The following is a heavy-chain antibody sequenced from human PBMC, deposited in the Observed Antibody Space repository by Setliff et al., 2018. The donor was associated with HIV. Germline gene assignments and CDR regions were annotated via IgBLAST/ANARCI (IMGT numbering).Heavy chain of an antibody. Sequence: SETLSLTCTVSAGSISSYYWSWIRLPAGKGLEWIGRIYSSGSTNYNPSLKSRLTMSVDMTKNQFSLKLSSVTAADTAVYYCARLRREEQWLVRGWFDPWGQGTLVTVSS. J-gene: IGHJ5*02. V-gene: IGHV4-4*07. CDR1: AGSISSYY. CDR3: ARLRREEQWLVRGWFDP. CDR2: IYSSGST. D-gene: IGHD6-19*01.